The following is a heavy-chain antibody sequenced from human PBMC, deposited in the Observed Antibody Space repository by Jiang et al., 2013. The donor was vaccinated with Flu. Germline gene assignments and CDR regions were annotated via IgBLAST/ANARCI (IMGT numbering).Heavy chain of an antibody. CDR2: MNPNSGNT. CDR3: ARMGSGSYSDGMDV. CDR1: D. Sequence: DINWVRQATGQGLEWMGWMNPNSGNTGYAQKFQGRVTMTRNTSISTAYMELSSLRSEDTAVYYCARMGSGSYSDGMDVWGQGTTVTVSS. J-gene: IGHJ6*02. D-gene: IGHD3-10*01. V-gene: IGHV1-8*01.